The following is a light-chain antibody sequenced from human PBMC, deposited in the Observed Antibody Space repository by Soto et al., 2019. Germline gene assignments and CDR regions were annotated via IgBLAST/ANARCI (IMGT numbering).Light chain of an antibody. V-gene: IGKV3-11*01. CDR1: QGISRF. CDR3: LQRAHWPLS. Sequence: EIVLTQSPATLSLSPGDRATLSCRASQGISRFLAWYQQKPGQVPRLLIYDASSRAVGVPSRFSGSGSGTDVTLTISGLEPEDFAMYYCLQRAHWPLSFGGGTKIEIK. J-gene: IGKJ4*01. CDR2: DAS.